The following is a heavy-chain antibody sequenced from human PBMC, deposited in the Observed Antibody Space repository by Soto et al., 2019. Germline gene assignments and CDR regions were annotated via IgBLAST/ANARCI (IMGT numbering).Heavy chain of an antibody. D-gene: IGHD3-10*01. V-gene: IGHV4-34*01. CDR2: VNHSGEA. Sequence: SESMSLSSGVYGGSFRNFYWFWVSQPPGKGMEWIGEVNHSGEATYNPSPQSRVSISLDPSNKHFSLKMTSVTATVASIDFCARAERFPRSLFDPWGRGTQVTVS. CDR3: ARAERFPRSLFDP. CDR1: GGSFRNFY. J-gene: IGHJ5*02.